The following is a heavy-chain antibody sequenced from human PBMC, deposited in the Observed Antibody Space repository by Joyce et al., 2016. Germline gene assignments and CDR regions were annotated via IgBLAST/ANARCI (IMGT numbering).Heavy chain of an antibody. CDR1: GFTFSSYG. D-gene: IGHD6-13*01. V-gene: IGHV3-30*18. J-gene: IGHJ4*02. CDR2: ISYDGNNK. CDR3: AKDLFIQQQHSYYFDY. Sequence: QVQLVESGGGVVQPGKSLRLSCAASGFTFSSYGMHWVRQAPGKGLEWVIVISYDGNNKYYGNSVKGRFTVSRDNSKNTLYLQMNSLRPEDTAVYYCAKDLFIQQQHSYYFDYWGQGTLVTVSS.